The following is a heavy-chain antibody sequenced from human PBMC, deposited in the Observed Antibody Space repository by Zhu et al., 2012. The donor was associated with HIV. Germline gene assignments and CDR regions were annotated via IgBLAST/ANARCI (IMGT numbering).Heavy chain of an antibody. CDR2: ISYTGNT. Sequence: QVQLQESGPGLVKPSQTLSLTCTVSGDSITTGDYYWTWIRQSPGKGLEWIAYISYTGNTYYNPSLRSRVAISVDTSKNQFSLKLSSVTAADTAVYYCARGADIVVLPTAFYPGYFDSWAREPWSSSPQ. J-gene: IGHJ4*02. V-gene: IGHV4-30-4*08. CDR3: ARGADIVVLPTAFYPGYFDS. CDR1: GDSITTGDYY. D-gene: IGHD2-2*01.